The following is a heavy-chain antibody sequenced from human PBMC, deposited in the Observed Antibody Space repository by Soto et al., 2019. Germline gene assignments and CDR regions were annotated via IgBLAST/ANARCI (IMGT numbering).Heavy chain of an antibody. CDR1: GFTFSSYG. Sequence: GGSLRLSCAASGFTFSSYGMHWVRQAPGKGLEWVAVISYDGSNKYYADSVKGRFTISRDNSKNTLYLQMNSLRAEDTAVYYCAKDLSYGDFDNIDYWGQGTLVTVSS. V-gene: IGHV3-30*18. CDR2: ISYDGSNK. D-gene: IGHD4-17*01. CDR3: AKDLSYGDFDNIDY. J-gene: IGHJ4*02.